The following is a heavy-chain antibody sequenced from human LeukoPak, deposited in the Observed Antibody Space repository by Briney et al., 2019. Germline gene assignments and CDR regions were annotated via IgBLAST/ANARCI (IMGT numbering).Heavy chain of an antibody. V-gene: IGHV1-2*02. CDR2: INPNSAGT. J-gene: IGHJ4*02. CDR1: GYTFTGYY. D-gene: IGHD6-19*01. Sequence: GASVKVSCKASGYTFTGYYMHWVRQAPGQGREWMGWINPNSAGTNSAQKFQGRVTMTRDTSISTAYMELSRLRSDDTAVYYCARVGSDSSGWRRFDYWGQGTLVTVSS. CDR3: ARVGSDSSGWRRFDY.